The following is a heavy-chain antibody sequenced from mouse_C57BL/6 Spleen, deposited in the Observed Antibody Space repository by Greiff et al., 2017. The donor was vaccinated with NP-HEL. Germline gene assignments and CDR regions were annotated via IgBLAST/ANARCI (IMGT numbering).Heavy chain of an antibody. V-gene: IGHV1-19*01. CDR3: ARTTVVAHYFDY. Sequence: SGPVLVKPGASVKISCKASGYTFTDYYMNWVKQSHGKSLEWIGVINPYNGGTSYNQKFKGEATLTVDKSSSTAYMDLNSLTSEDSAVYYCARTTVVAHYFDYWGQGTTLTVSS. J-gene: IGHJ2*01. CDR1: GYTFTDYY. D-gene: IGHD1-1*01. CDR2: INPYNGGT.